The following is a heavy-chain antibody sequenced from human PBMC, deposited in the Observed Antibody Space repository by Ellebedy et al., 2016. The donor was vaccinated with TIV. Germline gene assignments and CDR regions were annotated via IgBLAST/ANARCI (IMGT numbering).Heavy chain of an antibody. Sequence: AASVKVSCKASGFGFINSGISWVRQAPGQGLELIGWIGANSTLTRHAERFQGRLTLTTDTSTNTAFMELTSLTSDDTAVYYCARVYWNLGRVFDYWGQGTLVTVSS. CDR3: ARVYWNLGRVFDY. V-gene: IGHV1-18*01. J-gene: IGHJ4*02. CDR1: GFGFINSG. CDR2: IGANSTLT. D-gene: IGHD3-16*01.